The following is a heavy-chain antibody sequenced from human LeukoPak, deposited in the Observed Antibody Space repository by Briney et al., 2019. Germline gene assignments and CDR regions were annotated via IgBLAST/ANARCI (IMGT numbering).Heavy chain of an antibody. J-gene: IGHJ6*03. CDR1: GGSISSGSYY. CDR2: IYTSGST. CDR3: ARVGRVYSSSSGGYYYYYMDV. Sequence: SETLSLTCTVSGGSISSGSYYWSWIRQPAGKGLEWIGRIYTSGSTNYSPSLKSRVTLSVDTSKNQFSLKLSSVTAADTAVYYCARVGRVYSSSSGGYYYYYMDVWGKGTTVTVSS. V-gene: IGHV4-61*02. D-gene: IGHD6-6*01.